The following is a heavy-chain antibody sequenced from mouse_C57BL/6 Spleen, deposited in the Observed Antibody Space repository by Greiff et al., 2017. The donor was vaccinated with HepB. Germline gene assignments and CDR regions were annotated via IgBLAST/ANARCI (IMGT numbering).Heavy chain of an antibody. D-gene: IGHD2-3*01. CDR1: GYTFTDYE. CDR2: IDPETGGT. Sequence: VKLMESGAELVRPGASVTLSCKASGYTFTDYEMHWVKQTPVHGLEWIGAIDPETGGTAYNQKFKGKAILNADKSSSTAYMELRSLTSEDSAVYYCTRSDDGYYRYWFAYWGQGTLVTVSA. V-gene: IGHV1-15*01. CDR3: TRSDDGYYRYWFAY. J-gene: IGHJ3*01.